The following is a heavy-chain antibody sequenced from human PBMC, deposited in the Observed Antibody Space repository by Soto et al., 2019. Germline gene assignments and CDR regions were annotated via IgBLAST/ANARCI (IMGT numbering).Heavy chain of an antibody. V-gene: IGHV3-74*01. CDR2: VNSDGNNT. Sequence: EVQLVESGGGLVQPGGSLRLSCAASGFTFSSYWMHWVRQAPGKGLVWVSRVNSDGNNTNYADSVKGRFTISRDNAKNTVYLQMNSLRTKDTAVYYCARVKRSSSGNFNYWGQGNPGIVSS. CDR1: GFTFSSYW. D-gene: IGHD3-10*01. J-gene: IGHJ4*02. CDR3: ARVKRSSSGNFNY.